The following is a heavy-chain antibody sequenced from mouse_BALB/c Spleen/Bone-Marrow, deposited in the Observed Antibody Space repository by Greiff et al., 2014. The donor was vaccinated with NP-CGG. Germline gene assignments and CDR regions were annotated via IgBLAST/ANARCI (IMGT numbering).Heavy chain of an antibody. CDR2: IYPYNGGT. CDR3: ARLGRDY. J-gene: IGHJ2*01. CDR1: GYTFTDYN. V-gene: IGHV1S29*02. D-gene: IGHD4-1*01. Sequence: VQLPQSGPELVKPGASVKISCKASGYTFTDYNMHWVKQSHGKSLEWIGYIYPYNGGTGYNQKFKSKATLTVDNSSSTAYTELRSLTSEDSAVYYCARLGRDYWGQGTTLTVSS.